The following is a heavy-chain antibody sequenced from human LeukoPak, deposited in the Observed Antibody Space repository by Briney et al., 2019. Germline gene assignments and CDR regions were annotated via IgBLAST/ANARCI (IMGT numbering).Heavy chain of an antibody. Sequence: PGESLRLSCAASGFTFSSYEMNWVGQAPGKRLEWVSYISSSGSTIYYADSVKGRFTISRDNAKNSLYLQMNSLRAEDTAVYYCARGGLGAEINFDYWGQGTRVTVSS. CDR2: ISSSGSTI. V-gene: IGHV3-48*03. D-gene: IGHD1-26*01. J-gene: IGHJ4*02. CDR3: ARGGLGAEINFDY. CDR1: GFTFSSYE.